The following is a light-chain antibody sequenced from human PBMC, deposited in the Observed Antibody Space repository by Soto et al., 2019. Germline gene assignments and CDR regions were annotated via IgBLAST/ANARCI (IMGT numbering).Light chain of an antibody. CDR1: QSVSAY. CDR3: QQRSDWI. CDR2: DAS. J-gene: IGKJ4*01. V-gene: IGKV3-11*01. Sequence: EIVLTQSPATLSLSPGERATLSCRTSQSVSAYLAWYQQKPGQAPRLLIYDASNRATGIPNRFSGSGSGTHFTLTISSLEPEDVAVYYCQQRSDWIFGGGTKVEIK.